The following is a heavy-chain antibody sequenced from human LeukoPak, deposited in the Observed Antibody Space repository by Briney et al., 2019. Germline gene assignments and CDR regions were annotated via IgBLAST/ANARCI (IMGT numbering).Heavy chain of an antibody. CDR1: GYTFTSYY. CDR2: INPSGGST. J-gene: IGHJ5*02. D-gene: IGHD4-17*01. CDR3: ARDRAVTTSYNWFDP. Sequence: ASVKVSCKASGYTFTSYYMHWVRQAPGQGLEWMGIINPSGGSTSYAQKFQGRVTMTRDTSTSTVYMELSSLRSEDTAVYYCARDRAVTTSYNWFDPWGQGTLVTVSS. V-gene: IGHV1-46*01.